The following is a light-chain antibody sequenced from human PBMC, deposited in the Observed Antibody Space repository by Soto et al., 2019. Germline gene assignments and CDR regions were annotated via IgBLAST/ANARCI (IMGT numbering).Light chain of an antibody. CDR2: TS. J-gene: IGKJ1*01. Sequence: TSSRATGIPDRFSASGSGTDFTLTINRLEPEDSAVYYCQEYGNSRTFGQGTKVEIK. V-gene: IGKV3-20*01. CDR3: QEYGNSRT.